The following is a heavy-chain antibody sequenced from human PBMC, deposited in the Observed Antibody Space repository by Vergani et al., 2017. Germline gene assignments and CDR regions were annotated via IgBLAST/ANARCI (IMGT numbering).Heavy chain of an antibody. V-gene: IGHV6-1*01. Sequence: QVQLQQSGPGLVKPSQTLLLTCAISGDSVSSNSAAWNWIRQSPSRGLEWLGRTYYRSKWYNDYAVSVKSRITINPDTSKNQFSLQLNSVTPEDTAVYYCARYLRGYGGDPEDYCYGMDVWREGATVTVSS. J-gene: IGHJ6*02. D-gene: IGHD2-21*02. CDR1: GDSVSSNSAA. CDR3: ARYLRGYGGDPEDYCYGMDV. CDR2: TYYRSKWYN.